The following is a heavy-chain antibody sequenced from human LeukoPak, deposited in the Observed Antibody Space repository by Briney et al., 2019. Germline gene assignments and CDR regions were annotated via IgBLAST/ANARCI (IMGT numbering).Heavy chain of an antibody. J-gene: IGHJ4*02. V-gene: IGHV3-23*01. CDR3: AKGPQYYYDSSGYEFNY. CDR2: ISGSVNST. CDR1: GFTFSSYA. Sequence: GGSLRLSCAASGFTFSSYAMSWVRQAPGKGLEWVSGISGSVNSTYYADSVTGRFTISRDNSKNTLYLQMNSLRAEDTAVYYCAKGPQYYYDSSGYEFNYWGQGTLVTVSS. D-gene: IGHD3-22*01.